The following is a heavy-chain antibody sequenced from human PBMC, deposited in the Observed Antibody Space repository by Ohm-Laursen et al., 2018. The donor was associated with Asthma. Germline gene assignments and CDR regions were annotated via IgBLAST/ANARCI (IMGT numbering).Heavy chain of an antibody. J-gene: IGHJ5*02. CDR3: ARGVGEWFGAKVDP. CDR1: GFTFSSYS. Sequence: SLRLSCTAFGFTFSSYSMNWVRQAPGKGLEWVSSISSSGDYIYYADSLKGRFTISRDNAKNSLYLQMNRLRAEDTAVYYCARGVGEWFGAKVDPWGQGTLVTVSS. CDR2: ISSSGDYI. V-gene: IGHV3-21*01. D-gene: IGHD3-10*01.